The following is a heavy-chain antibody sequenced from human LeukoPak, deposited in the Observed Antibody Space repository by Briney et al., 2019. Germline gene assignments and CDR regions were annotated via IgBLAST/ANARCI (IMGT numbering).Heavy chain of an antibody. D-gene: IGHD5-12*01. CDR1: GYTFTSYD. V-gene: IGHV1-8*01. CDR3: ARPRRGWLRSSYWFDP. CDR2: MNPNSGNT. J-gene: IGHJ5*02. Sequence: ASVKVSCKASGYTFTSYDINWVRQATGQGLEWMGWMNPNSGNTGYAQKFQGRVTMTRNTSISTAYMELSSLRSEDTAVYYCARPRRGWLRSSYWFDPWGQGTLVTVSS.